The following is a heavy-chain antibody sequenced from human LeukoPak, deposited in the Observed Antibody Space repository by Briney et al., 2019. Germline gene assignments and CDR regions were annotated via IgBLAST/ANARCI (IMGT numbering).Heavy chain of an antibody. Sequence: GGSLRLSCAASGFTFSDYYMTWIRQAPGKGLEWVSYISSSGSTIYYADSVKGRFTIPRDNAKKSLYLQMNSLRAEDTAVYYCARYISSWSDFWGQGTLVTVSS. CDR1: GFTFSDYY. J-gene: IGHJ4*02. CDR2: ISSSGSTI. D-gene: IGHD6-13*01. CDR3: ARYISSWSDF. V-gene: IGHV3-11*01.